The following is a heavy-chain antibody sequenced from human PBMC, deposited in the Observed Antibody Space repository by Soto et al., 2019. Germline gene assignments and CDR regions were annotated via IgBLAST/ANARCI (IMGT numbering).Heavy chain of an antibody. D-gene: IGHD2-21*01. J-gene: IGHJ4*02. V-gene: IGHV4-39*01. CDR1: GGSISSSTYY. CDR2: IYYDGST. Sequence: SETLSLTCSVSGGSISSSTYYWGWIRQPPGKGLEWIGTIYYDGSTYHNPSLKSRVTISVDTSKNQFSLKLNSVTAADTAVYYCARYAGHIAVEVALLDYWGQGVPVTVSS. CDR3: ARYAGHIAVEVALLDY.